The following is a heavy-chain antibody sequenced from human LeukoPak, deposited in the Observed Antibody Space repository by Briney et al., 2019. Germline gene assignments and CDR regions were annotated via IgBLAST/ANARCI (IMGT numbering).Heavy chain of an antibody. CDR3: ARGRSAVVPAAPTSYGMDV. CDR2: INPNSGGT. D-gene: IGHD2-2*01. Sequence: ASVKVSCTASGYTFTSYGISWVRQAPGQGLEWMGWINPNSGGTNYAQKFQGWVTMTRDTSISTAYMELSRLRSDDTAVYYCARGRSAVVPAAPTSYGMDVWGQGTTVTVSS. CDR1: GYTFTSYG. J-gene: IGHJ6*02. V-gene: IGHV1-2*04.